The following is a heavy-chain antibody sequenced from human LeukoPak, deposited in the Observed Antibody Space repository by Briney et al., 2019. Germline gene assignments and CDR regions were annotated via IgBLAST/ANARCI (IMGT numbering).Heavy chain of an antibody. Sequence: ASVKVSCKASGYTFTSYAMHWVRQAPEQRLEWMGWINAGNGNTKYSQKFQGRVTITRDTSASTAYMELSSLRSEDTAVYYCARLYYYDSSGYSPLFDYWGQGTLVTVSS. CDR3: ARLYYYDSSGYSPLFDY. D-gene: IGHD3-22*01. CDR2: INAGNGNT. V-gene: IGHV1-3*01. CDR1: GYTFTSYA. J-gene: IGHJ4*02.